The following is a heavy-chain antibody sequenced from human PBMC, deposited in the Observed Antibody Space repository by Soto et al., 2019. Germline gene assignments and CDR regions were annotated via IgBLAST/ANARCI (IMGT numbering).Heavy chain of an antibody. V-gene: IGHV1-18*04. Sequence: ASVKVSCKASGYTFTSYGISWVRHAPGQGXEWMGWISAYNGNTNYAQKLQGRVTMTADTSTSTAYMELRSLRSDDTAVYYCARDRIDYDYVWGSSNYGMDVWGQGTTVTVSS. CDR1: GYTFTSYG. D-gene: IGHD3-16*01. CDR3: ARDRIDYDYVWGSSNYGMDV. J-gene: IGHJ6*02. CDR2: ISAYNGNT.